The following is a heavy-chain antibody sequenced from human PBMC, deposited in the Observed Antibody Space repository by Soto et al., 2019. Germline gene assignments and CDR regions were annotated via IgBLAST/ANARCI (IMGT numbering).Heavy chain of an antibody. D-gene: IGHD1-1*01. J-gene: IGHJ6*02. CDR3: ARDQYQMPDIYNPFRSWYCLGMDV. CDR2: LHSSGST. CDR1: GNAVTRRSHS. Sequence: GAVALTCGFCGNAVTRRSHSRTCTRRPPAKGLEWIGYLHSSGSTKYNPAVKSRVTISVDTSRNQISLRLSSVTAADTAVYYCARDQYQMPDIYNPFRSWYCLGMDVWGQGTTVT. V-gene: IGHV4-61*01.